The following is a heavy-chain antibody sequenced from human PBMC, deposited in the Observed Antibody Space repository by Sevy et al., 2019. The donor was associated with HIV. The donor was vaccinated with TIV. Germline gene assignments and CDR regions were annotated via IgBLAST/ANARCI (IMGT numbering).Heavy chain of an antibody. J-gene: IGHJ4*02. CDR2: IYVTGRT. D-gene: IGHD3-3*01. Sequence: SETLSLTCTVSGDSVGLNSYYWSWIRQPAGKGLEWIGRIYVTGRTKYNPSLNSRVTMSLDTAKNLFFLSLTSVTAADTAVYYCVRGRDFWSGFPKIEDWGQGTLVTVSS. CDR1: GDSVGLNSYY. CDR3: VRGRDFWSGFPKIED. V-gene: IGHV4-61*02.